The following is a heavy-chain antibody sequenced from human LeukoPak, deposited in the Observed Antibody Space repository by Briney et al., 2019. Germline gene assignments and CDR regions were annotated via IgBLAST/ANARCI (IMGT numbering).Heavy chain of an antibody. J-gene: IGHJ6*03. Sequence: ASVKVSCKASGYTFTSYYMHWVRQAPGQGLEWMGIINPSGGSTSYAQKFQGRVTMTRNTSMSTAYMELSSLRSEDTAVYYCARGGSLGYYYYYYYMDVWGKGTTVTISS. CDR3: ARGGSLGYYYYYYYMDV. CDR2: INPSGGST. CDR1: GYTFTSYY. D-gene: IGHD3-10*01. V-gene: IGHV1-46*01.